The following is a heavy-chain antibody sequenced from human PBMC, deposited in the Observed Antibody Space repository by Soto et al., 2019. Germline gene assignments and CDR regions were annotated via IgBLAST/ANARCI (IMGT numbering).Heavy chain of an antibody. V-gene: IGHV4-31*03. CDR3: ARDKSGYGPATAFDI. Sequence: PSETLSLTCTVSGGSISSGGYYWSCIRQHPGKGLEWIGYIYYSGSTYYNSSLKSRVTISVDTSKNQFSLKLSSVTAADTAVYYCARDKSGYGPATAFDIWGQGTMVTVS. CDR2: IYYSGST. J-gene: IGHJ3*02. D-gene: IGHD5-12*01. CDR1: GGSISSGGYY.